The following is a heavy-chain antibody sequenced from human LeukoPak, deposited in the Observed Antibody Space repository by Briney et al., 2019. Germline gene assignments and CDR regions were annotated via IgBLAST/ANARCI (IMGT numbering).Heavy chain of an antibody. CDR3: AREGYYGSGRALDY. CDR2: IYYSGST. J-gene: IGHJ4*02. D-gene: IGHD3-10*01. Sequence: KASETLSLTCTVSGGSISSYYWSWIRQPPGKGLEWIGYIYYSGSTNYNPSLKSRVIIFVDTSKNQFSLKLFSVTAADTAVYYCAREGYYGSGRALDYWGQGTLVTVSS. CDR1: GGSISSYY. V-gene: IGHV4-59*01.